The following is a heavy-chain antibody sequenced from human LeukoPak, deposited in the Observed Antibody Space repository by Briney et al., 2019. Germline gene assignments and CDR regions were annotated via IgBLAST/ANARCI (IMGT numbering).Heavy chain of an antibody. CDR2: ISYDGSNK. CDR1: GFTFSSYS. Sequence: PGGSLRLSCAASGFTFSSYSMNWVRKAPGKGLEWVAVISYDGSNKYYADSVKSRFTISRDNSKNTLYLQMNSLRAEDTAVYYCANGYCTNGVCYPYYYYYMDVWGKGTTVTVSS. D-gene: IGHD2-8*01. CDR3: ANGYCTNGVCYPYYYYYMDV. V-gene: IGHV3-30*18. J-gene: IGHJ6*03.